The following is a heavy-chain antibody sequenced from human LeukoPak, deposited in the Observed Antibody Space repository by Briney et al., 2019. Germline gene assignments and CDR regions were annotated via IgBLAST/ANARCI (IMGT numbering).Heavy chain of an antibody. CDR3: ARDQAVGAPQAGDAFDI. D-gene: IGHD1-26*01. CDR2: ISGSGGST. J-gene: IGHJ3*02. Sequence: GGSLRLSCAASGFTVSSNYMSWVRQAPGKGLEWVSAISGSGGSTYYADSVKGRFTISRDNSKNTLYLQMNSLRAEDTAVYYCARDQAVGAPQAGDAFDIWGQGTMVTVSS. CDR1: GFTVSSNY. V-gene: IGHV3-23*01.